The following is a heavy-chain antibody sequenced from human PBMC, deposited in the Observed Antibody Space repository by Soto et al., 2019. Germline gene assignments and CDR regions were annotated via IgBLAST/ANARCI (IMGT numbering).Heavy chain of an antibody. CDR3: ARLRVRPYNWFDP. D-gene: IGHD3-10*02. V-gene: IGHV4-39*01. CDR2: IYYSGST. Sequence: AETLSLTWTVSGGSISSSSYYWGWIRQPPGKGLEWIGSIYYSGSTYYNPSLKSRVTISVDTSKNQFSLKLSSVTAADTAVYYCARLRVRPYNWFDPWGQGTQVTVSS. J-gene: IGHJ5*02. CDR1: GGSISSSSYY.